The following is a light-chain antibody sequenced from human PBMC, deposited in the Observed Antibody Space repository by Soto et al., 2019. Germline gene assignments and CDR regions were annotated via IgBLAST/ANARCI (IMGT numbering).Light chain of an antibody. CDR1: SSNIGAGYD. J-gene: IGLJ2*01. CDR3: QSYDSSLSGSV. V-gene: IGLV1-40*01. CDR2: GNS. Sequence: QSVLTQPPSVSGAPGQRVTISCTGSSSNIGAGYDVHWYQQLPGTAPKLLFYGNSNRPSGVPDRFSGSKSGTSASLAITGLQAEDEADYYCQSYDSSLSGSVFGGGPKLTVL.